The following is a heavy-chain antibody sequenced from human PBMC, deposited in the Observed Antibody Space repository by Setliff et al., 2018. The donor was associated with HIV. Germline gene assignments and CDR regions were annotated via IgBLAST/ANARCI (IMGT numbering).Heavy chain of an antibody. J-gene: IGHJ3*02. V-gene: IGHV4-30-4*08. CDR2: IYYSGTT. CDR1: GDSISSDDYY. D-gene: IGHD5-18*01. CDR3: ARASTGSAMVQDVLDI. Sequence: SETLSLTCTVSGDSISSDDYYWSWVRQPPGKGLEWIGYIYYSGTTYYSPSLKSRVTISLKTSKNQFSLKLSSVTAADTAVDDCARASTGSAMVQDVLDIWGQGTMVTVSS.